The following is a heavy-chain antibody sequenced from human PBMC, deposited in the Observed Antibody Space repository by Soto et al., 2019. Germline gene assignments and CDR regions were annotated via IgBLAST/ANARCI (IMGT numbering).Heavy chain of an antibody. Sequence: RGKGLEWIGSIYYSGSTSYNPSLKSRVTISVDTSKNQFSLKLSSVTAADTAVYYCARFYTGNGFYTSLKSCFGFRAQRPLLPRHS. D-gene: IGHD3-3*01. CDR3: ARFYTGNGFYTSLKSCFGFRAQRPLLPRHS. V-gene: IGHV4-39*01. J-gene: IGHJ5*01. CDR2: IYYSGST.